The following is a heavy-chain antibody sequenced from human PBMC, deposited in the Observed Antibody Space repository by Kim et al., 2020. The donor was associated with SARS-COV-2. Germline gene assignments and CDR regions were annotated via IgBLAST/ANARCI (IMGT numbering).Heavy chain of an antibody. Sequence: GGSLRLSCAASGFTFSSYGMHWVRQAPGKGLEWVSVIWYDGSNKYYADSVKGRFTISRDNSKNTLYLQMNSLRAEDTAVYYCAREEWRRWGFFGNWGYWGQGTLVTVSS. D-gene: IGHD3-3*01. V-gene: IGHV3-33*01. CDR2: IWYDGSNK. CDR3: AREEWRRWGFFGNWGY. J-gene: IGHJ4*02. CDR1: GFTFSSYG.